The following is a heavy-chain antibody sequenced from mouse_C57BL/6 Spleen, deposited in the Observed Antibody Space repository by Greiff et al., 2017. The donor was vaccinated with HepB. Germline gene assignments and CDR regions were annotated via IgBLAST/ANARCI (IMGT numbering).Heavy chain of an antibody. D-gene: IGHD1-1*01. Sequence: VQLKESGPGLVKPSQSLSLTCSVTGYSITSGYYWNWIRQFPGNKLEWMGYISYDGSNNYNPSLKNRISITRDTSKNQFFLKLNSVTTEDTATYYCARVRITTVVATRYFDYWGQGTTLTVSS. CDR1: GYSITSGYY. V-gene: IGHV3-6*01. J-gene: IGHJ2*01. CDR3: ARVRITTVVATRYFDY. CDR2: ISYDGSN.